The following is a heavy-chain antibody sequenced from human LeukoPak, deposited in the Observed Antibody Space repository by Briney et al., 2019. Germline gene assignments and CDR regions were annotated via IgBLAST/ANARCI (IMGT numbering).Heavy chain of an antibody. D-gene: IGHD3-10*01. Sequence: SETLSLTCTVSGGSISSSSYYWGWIRQPPGKGLEWIGSIYYSGSTYYNPSLKSRVTISVDTSKNQFSLKLSSVTAADTAVYYCARHYYGSGSYYNYYWGQGTLVTVSS. CDR2: IYYSGST. J-gene: IGHJ4*02. V-gene: IGHV4-39*01. CDR1: GGSISSSSYY. CDR3: ARHYYGSGSYYNYY.